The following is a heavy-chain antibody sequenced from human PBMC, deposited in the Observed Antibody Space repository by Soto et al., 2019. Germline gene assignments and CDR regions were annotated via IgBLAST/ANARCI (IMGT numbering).Heavy chain of an antibody. J-gene: IGHJ4*02. V-gene: IGHV3-48*03. CDR3: ARDESIPGTTLG. CDR2: ISSSGTTI. Sequence: EVQLVESGGGLVQPGGSLRLSCVASGFTFSGYEMNWVRQAPGKGLEWVSYISSSGTTIYYADSVKGRFTISRDNAKNSLYLQMNSLRAEDTAVYYCARDESIPGTTLGWGQGTLVTVSS. CDR1: GFTFSGYE. D-gene: IGHD1-7*01.